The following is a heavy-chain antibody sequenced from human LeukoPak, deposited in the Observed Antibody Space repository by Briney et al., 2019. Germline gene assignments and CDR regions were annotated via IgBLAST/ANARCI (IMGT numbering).Heavy chain of an antibody. CDR3: AKDLAYGGNYYFDY. CDR2: ISSSGSTI. V-gene: IGHV3-48*03. Sequence: PGGSLRLSCAASGFTFSSYEMNWVRQAPGKGLEWVSYISSSGSTIYYADSVKGRFTISRDNAKNSLYLQMNSLRAEDTAVYYCAKDLAYGGNYYFDYWGQGTLVTVSS. CDR1: GFTFSSYE. J-gene: IGHJ4*02. D-gene: IGHD4-23*01.